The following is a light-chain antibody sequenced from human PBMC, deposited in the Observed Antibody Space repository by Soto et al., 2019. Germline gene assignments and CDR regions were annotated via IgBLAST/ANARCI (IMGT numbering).Light chain of an antibody. CDR1: QTISTS. Sequence: DIPMTQSPSTLSASVGDRVTITCRATQTISTSLAWYQQIPGKAPKLLIYDASSLESGVPSRFSGSGSGTEFTLTISSLQPDDFATYYCQQYNSYSRTFGQGTKVDIK. J-gene: IGKJ1*01. V-gene: IGKV1-5*01. CDR3: QQYNSYSRT. CDR2: DAS.